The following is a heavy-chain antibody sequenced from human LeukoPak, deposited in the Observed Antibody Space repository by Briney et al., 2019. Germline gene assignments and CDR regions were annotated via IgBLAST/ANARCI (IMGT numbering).Heavy chain of an antibody. D-gene: IGHD4-17*01. CDR3: VKDRVPDYGWSFDI. CDR2: IFGSGAKT. V-gene: IGHV3-23*01. Sequence: QPGASLRLSCAASGFTFSRYSISWVRQAPGKGPEWVSSIFGSGAKTYYADSVKGRFTISRDNSKNTVYLQMNGLRVDDTARYYCVKDRVPDYGWSFDIWGQGTIITVSA. J-gene: IGHJ3*02. CDR1: GFTFSRYS.